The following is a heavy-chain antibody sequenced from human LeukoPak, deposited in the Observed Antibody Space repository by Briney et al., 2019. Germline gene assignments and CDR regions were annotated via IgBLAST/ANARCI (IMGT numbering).Heavy chain of an antibody. CDR3: ARFISSSRYFDY. Sequence: PGGSLRLSCAASGFTFSSYNMNWVRQAPGKGLEWVSSISSSSSYIYYADSVKGRFTISRDNAENSLYLQMNSLRAEDTAVYSCARFISSSRYFDYWGQGTLVTVSS. CDR1: GFTFSSYN. V-gene: IGHV3-21*01. J-gene: IGHJ4*02. CDR2: ISSSSSYI. D-gene: IGHD6-13*01.